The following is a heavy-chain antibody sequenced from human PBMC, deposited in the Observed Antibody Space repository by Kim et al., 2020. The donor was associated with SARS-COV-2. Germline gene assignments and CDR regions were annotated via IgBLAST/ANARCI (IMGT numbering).Heavy chain of an antibody. CDR3: AKGMTSCSSTTCYYYYGLDV. J-gene: IGHJ6*02. Sequence: RFTISRDNAKNTLYLQMNSLRAEDTAVYYCAKGMTSCSSTTCYYYYGLDVWGQGTTVTVSS. V-gene: IGHV3-30*02. D-gene: IGHD2-2*01.